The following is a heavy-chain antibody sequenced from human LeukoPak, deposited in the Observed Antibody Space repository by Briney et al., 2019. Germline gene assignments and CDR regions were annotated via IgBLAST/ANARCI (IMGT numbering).Heavy chain of an antibody. CDR3: ARDRGITIFGVVIIEAYYGMDV. D-gene: IGHD3-3*01. CDR1: GFTFSSYA. Sequence: GGSLRLSCAASGFTFSSYAMHWVRQAPGKGLEWVAVISYDRSNKYYADSVKGRFTISRDNSKNTLYLQMNSLRAEDTAVYYCARDRGITIFGVVIIEAYYGMDVWGQGTTVTVSS. CDR2: ISYDRSNK. J-gene: IGHJ6*02. V-gene: IGHV3-30*04.